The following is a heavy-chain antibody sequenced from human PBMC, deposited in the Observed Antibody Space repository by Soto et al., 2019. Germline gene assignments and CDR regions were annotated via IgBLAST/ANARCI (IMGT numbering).Heavy chain of an antibody. D-gene: IGHD2-15*01. CDR1: GYTFTGFS. CDR3: ARDLCSGGTCYSGY. V-gene: IGHV1-3*01. J-gene: IGHJ4*02. Sequence: ASVKVSCKASGYTFTGFSLHWVRQAPGQRLEWMGWINAGSGNTKYSQKFQGRVTMTRNTSISTAYMELSSLRSEDTAVYYCARDLCSGGTCYSGYWGPGTLVTVSS. CDR2: INAGSGNT.